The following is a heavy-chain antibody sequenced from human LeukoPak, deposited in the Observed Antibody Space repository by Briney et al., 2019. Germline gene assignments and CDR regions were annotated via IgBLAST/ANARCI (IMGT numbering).Heavy chain of an antibody. CDR2: IYYSGST. J-gene: IGHJ4*02. V-gene: IGHV4-31*03. D-gene: IGHD5-18*01. CDR3: ARQRYSYGLVPGSFDY. Sequence: SETLSLTCTVSGGSISSGGYYWSWIRQHPGKGLEWIGYIYYSGSTYYNPSLKSRVTISVDTSKNQFSLKLSSVTAADTAVYYCARQRYSYGLVPGSFDYWGQGTLVTVSS. CDR1: GGSISSGGYY.